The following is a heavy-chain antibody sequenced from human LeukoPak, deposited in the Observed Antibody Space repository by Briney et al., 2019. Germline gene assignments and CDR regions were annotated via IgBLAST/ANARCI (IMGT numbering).Heavy chain of an antibody. D-gene: IGHD3-10*01. V-gene: IGHV3-23*01. Sequence: GGSLRLSCAASGFTFSTYAMSWVRQAPGKGLQWVSGISGDGRRAYYADSVKGRFTMSRDNSRNTVDLHMNSLRVEDTAVYYCAKDPISPHGGYWGRGTLVTVSS. CDR1: GFTFSTYA. CDR3: AKDPISPHGGY. J-gene: IGHJ4*02. CDR2: ISGDGRRA.